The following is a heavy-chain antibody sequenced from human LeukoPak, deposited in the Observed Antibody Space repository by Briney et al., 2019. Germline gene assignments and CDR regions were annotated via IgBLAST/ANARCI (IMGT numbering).Heavy chain of an antibody. J-gene: IGHJ4*02. CDR1: GYTFTSYG. CDR3: ARGDGYFDY. Sequence: ASVKVSCKASGYTFTSYGISWVRQAPGQGLEWMGWINPNSGGTNYAQKFQGWVTMTRDTSISTAYMELSRLRSDDTAVYYCARGDGYFDYWGQGTLVTVSS. CDR2: INPNSGGT. V-gene: IGHV1-2*04.